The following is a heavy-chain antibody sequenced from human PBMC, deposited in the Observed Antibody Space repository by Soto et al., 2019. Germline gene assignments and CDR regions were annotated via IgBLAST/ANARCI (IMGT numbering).Heavy chain of an antibody. J-gene: IGHJ4*02. Sequence: GGSLRLSCAASGFTFSSYAMSWVRQAPGKGLEWVSAISGTGGSTYYADSVKGRFTISRDNSKNTLYLQMNSLRAEDTAVYYCAKAFGSGYDFDYWGQGTRVTVSS. CDR1: GFTFSSYA. CDR2: ISGTGGST. CDR3: AKAFGSGYDFDY. D-gene: IGHD5-12*01. V-gene: IGHV3-23*01.